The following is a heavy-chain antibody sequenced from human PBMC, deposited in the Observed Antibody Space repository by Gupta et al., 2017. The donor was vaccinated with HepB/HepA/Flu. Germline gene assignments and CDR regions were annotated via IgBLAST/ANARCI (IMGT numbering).Heavy chain of an antibody. Sequence: EVQLVESWGCLIQPGRSLALSWASSRFTLVGSAMHWLRQPPGKGLEWVSGISWNSGSIGYADSVKGRFTISRDNAKNSLYLQMNSLRAEDMALYYCAKDTTGTTPRATTGYMDVWGKGTTVTVSS. V-gene: IGHV3-9*03. CDR3: AKDTTGTTPRATTGYMDV. CDR2: ISWNSGSI. J-gene: IGHJ6*03. CDR1: RFTLVGSA. D-gene: IGHD1-1*01.